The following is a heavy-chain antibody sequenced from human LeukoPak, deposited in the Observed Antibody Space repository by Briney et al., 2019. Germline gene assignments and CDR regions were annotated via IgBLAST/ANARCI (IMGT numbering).Heavy chain of an antibody. V-gene: IGHV1-8*01. Sequence: ASVKVSCKASGYTFTSYDINWVRQATGQGLERMGWMNPNSGNTGYAQKFQGRVTMTRNTSISTAYMELSSLRSEDTAVYYCARGFRDSSGRKPDYWGQGTLVTVSS. CDR3: ARGFRDSSGRKPDY. CDR2: MNPNSGNT. J-gene: IGHJ4*02. D-gene: IGHD3-22*01. CDR1: GYTFTSYD.